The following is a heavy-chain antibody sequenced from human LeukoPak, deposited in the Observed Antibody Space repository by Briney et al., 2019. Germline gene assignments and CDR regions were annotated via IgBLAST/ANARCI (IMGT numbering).Heavy chain of an antibody. CDR2: IYYSGST. CDR3: ARSTRVYYYYMDV. J-gene: IGHJ6*03. CDR1: GGSFSGYY. D-gene: IGHD2/OR15-2a*01. Sequence: SETLSLTCAVYGGSFSGYYWSWIRQPPGKGLEWIGYIYYSGSTIYNPSLKSRVTISVDTSKNQFSLKLSSVTAADTAVYYCARSTRVYYYYMDVWGKGTTVIVSS. V-gene: IGHV4-59*01.